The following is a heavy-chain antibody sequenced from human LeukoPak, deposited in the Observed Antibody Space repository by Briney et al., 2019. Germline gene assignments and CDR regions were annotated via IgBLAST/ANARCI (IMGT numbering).Heavy chain of an antibody. CDR2: VNSDGTTT. Sequence: GGSLRLSCAASGFTFSNYWMHWVRQAPGKGLVWVSRVNSDGTTTTHADSVKGRFTISRDNAKNTVFLQMISLRAEDTAVYYCTRDLTLWGQGTLVTVSS. CDR1: GFTFSNYW. V-gene: IGHV3-74*01. D-gene: IGHD4-23*01. J-gene: IGHJ4*02. CDR3: TRDLTL.